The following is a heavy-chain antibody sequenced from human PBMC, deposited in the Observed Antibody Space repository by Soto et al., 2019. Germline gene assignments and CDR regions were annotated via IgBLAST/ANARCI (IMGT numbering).Heavy chain of an antibody. CDR1: GYTFTNFG. CDR2: ISAYNGDT. J-gene: IGHJ4*02. CDR3: ATRVQYFDY. D-gene: IGHD3-10*01. V-gene: IGHV1-18*01. Sequence: GASVKVSCKASGYTFTNFGVSWVRQAPGQGLEWMGWISAYNGDTNYAQHLQGRVAMTTDSSTSTAYMELRSLRSDDTAVYYCATRVQYFDYWGQGTLVTVS.